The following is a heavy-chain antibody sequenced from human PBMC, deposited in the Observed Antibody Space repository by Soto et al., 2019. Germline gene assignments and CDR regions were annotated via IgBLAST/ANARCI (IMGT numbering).Heavy chain of an antibody. CDR1: GFTFSNYW. Sequence: EVQLVESGGGLVQPGESLRLSCAASGFTFSNYWMHWVRQAPGKGLVWVSRIDSDGSRITYADFVKGRFTISRDNAKNMVYLHMNSLTAEDTAVYYCVITSLVVAVATREDFWGQGTLVTVSS. CDR3: VITSLVVAVATREDF. J-gene: IGHJ4*02. V-gene: IGHV3-74*01. CDR2: IDSDGSRI. D-gene: IGHD2-15*01.